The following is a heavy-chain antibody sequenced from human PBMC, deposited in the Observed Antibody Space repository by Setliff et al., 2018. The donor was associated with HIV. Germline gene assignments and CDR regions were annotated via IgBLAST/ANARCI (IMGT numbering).Heavy chain of an antibody. CDR2: VSSIGNT. CDR3: ARTRAPYFFDF. D-gene: IGHD1-26*01. V-gene: IGHV4-4*08. Sequence: SETLSLTCSVSGISINGYYWSWIRQSPRTRLEWIGYVSSIGNTNYNPSLKSRVTISVDTSTNQFSLQLNSVTAADTAVYFCARTRAPYFFDFWGQGAQVTVSS. J-gene: IGHJ4*02. CDR1: GISINGYY.